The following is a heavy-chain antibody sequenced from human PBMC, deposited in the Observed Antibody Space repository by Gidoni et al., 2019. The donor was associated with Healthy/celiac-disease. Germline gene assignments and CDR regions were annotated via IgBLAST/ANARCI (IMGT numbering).Heavy chain of an antibody. CDR2: INPNSGGT. CDR3: ARESTVTNNWFDP. J-gene: IGHJ5*02. D-gene: IGHD4-17*01. V-gene: IGHV1-2*02. Sequence: QVQLVQSGAEVKKPGASVKVSCKASGYTFTGYYMHWVRQAPGQGLEWMGWINPNSGGTKYAQKFQGRVTMTRDTSISTAYMELSRLRSDDTAVYYCARESTVTNNWFDPWGQGTLVTVSS. CDR1: GYTFTGYY.